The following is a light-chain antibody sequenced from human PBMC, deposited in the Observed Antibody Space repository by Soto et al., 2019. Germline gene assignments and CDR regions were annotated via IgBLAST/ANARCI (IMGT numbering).Light chain of an antibody. CDR1: QSVSSN. J-gene: IGKJ4*01. Sequence: EIVMTQSPATLSVSPGERATLSCRASQSVSSNLAWYQQKPGQAPRLLIYGASTRATGIPARFTGSGSGTEFTLTISSLQSEDSAAYYGQQYNNWPPLTFGGGTKVEIK. CDR3: QQYNNWPPLT. CDR2: GAS. V-gene: IGKV3-15*01.